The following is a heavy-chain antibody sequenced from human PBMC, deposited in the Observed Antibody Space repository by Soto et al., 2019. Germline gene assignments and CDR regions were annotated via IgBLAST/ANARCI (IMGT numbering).Heavy chain of an antibody. J-gene: IGHJ4*02. Sequence: EVQLVESGGGLVQPGGSLRLSCEASGFTFTSYTMIWVRQSPGEGLEWLANIKEDGIQKNYVDSVKGRFTISRDNAKKSLYLQMISLRVDDTAVYYCAREVWGPVDWGQGTLVTVSS. V-gene: IGHV3-7*01. CDR1: GFTFTSYT. D-gene: IGHD7-27*01. CDR3: AREVWGPVD. CDR2: IKEDGIQK.